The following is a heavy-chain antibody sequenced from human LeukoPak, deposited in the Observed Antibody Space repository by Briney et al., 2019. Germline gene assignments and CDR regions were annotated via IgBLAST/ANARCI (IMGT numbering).Heavy chain of an antibody. J-gene: IGHJ3*02. CDR2: ISGSGGST. V-gene: IGHV3-23*01. Sequence: GGSLRLSCAASVFTFSSYAMTWFRQAPGRGLEWVSAISGSGGSTYYADSVKGRFTISRDNSKNTLYLQMNSLRAEDTAVYYCAKRQGGWEPTEAFDIWGQGTMVTVSS. CDR3: AKRQGGWEPTEAFDI. D-gene: IGHD1-26*01. CDR1: VFTFSSYA.